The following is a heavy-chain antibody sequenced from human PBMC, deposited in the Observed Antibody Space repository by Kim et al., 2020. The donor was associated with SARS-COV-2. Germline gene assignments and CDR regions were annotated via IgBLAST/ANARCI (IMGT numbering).Heavy chain of an antibody. V-gene: IGHV3-30*18. CDR2: ISYDGTYK. J-gene: IGHJ6*03. D-gene: IGHD4-17*01. Sequence: GGSLRLSCVGSGFIFSGYGMHWVRQAPGKGLEWVAVISYDGTYKYYGESVTGRFTISRDNSKNTLHLQMNSLRAEDTAVYYCAKDPRWRAYGDYALFYYYYMDGWGKGTTVTVSS. CDR1: GFIFSGYG. CDR3: AKDPRWRAYGDYALFYYYYMDG.